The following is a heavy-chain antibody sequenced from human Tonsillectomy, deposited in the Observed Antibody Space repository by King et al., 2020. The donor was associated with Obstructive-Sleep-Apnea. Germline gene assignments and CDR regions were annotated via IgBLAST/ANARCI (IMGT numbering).Heavy chain of an antibody. CDR2: ISSSGSTI. J-gene: IGHJ6*02. D-gene: IGHD6-13*01. V-gene: IGHV3-11*01. CDR1: GFTFSDYY. Sequence: VQLVESGGGLVKPGGSLRLSCAASGFTFSDYYMSWIRQAPGKGLEWVSYISSSGSTIYYADSVKGRFTISRDNAKNSLYLQMNSLRAEDTAVYYCAKPTGYSSSWYKYYYYGMDVWGQGTTVTVSS. CDR3: AKPTGYSSSWYKYYYYGMDV.